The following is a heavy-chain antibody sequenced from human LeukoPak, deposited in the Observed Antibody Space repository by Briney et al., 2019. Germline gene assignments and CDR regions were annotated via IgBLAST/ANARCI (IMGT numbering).Heavy chain of an antibody. D-gene: IGHD6-13*01. Sequence: GGSLRLSCAASGFTFSSYWMSWVRQAPGKGLEWVANIKQDGSEKYYVDSVKGRFTISRDNAKNSLYLQMNSLRAEDTAVYYCARAAAGTWKYYFDYWGQGTLVTVSS. CDR1: GFTFSSYW. V-gene: IGHV3-7*01. CDR3: ARAAAGTWKYYFDY. CDR2: IKQDGSEK. J-gene: IGHJ4*02.